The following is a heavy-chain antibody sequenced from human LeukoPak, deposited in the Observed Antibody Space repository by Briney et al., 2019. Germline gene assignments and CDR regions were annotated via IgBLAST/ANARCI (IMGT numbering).Heavy chain of an antibody. CDR1: GGSISSSRYY. CDR3: ARVKYCTNGVCYYFDY. V-gene: IGHV4-39*01. CDR2: IYYSGST. J-gene: IGHJ4*02. Sequence: SETLSLTCTVSGGSISSSRYYWGWIRQPPGKGREWIGRIYYSGSTYYHPSLRSRVTISVDTSKNQFSLTLSSVTAADTAVYYCARVKYCTNGVCYYFDYWGQGTLVTVSS. D-gene: IGHD2-8*01.